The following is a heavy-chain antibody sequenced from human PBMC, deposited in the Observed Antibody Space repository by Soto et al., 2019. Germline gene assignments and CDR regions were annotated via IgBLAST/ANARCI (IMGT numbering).Heavy chain of an antibody. CDR2: INHSGST. D-gene: IGHD3-3*01. CDR3: ARGPHVSRGFWSGYEGGYYYYGMDF. V-gene: IGHV4-34*01. Sequence: SETLSLTCAVYGGSFSGYYWSWIRQPPGKGLEWIGEINHSGSTNYNPSLKSRVTISVDTSKNQFSLKLSSVTAADTAVYYCARGPHVSRGFWSGYEGGYYYYGMDFWGQGTTVTVSS. J-gene: IGHJ6*02. CDR1: GGSFSGYY.